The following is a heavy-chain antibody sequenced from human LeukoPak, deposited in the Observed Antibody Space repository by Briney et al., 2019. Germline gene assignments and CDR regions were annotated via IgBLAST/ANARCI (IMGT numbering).Heavy chain of an antibody. CDR1: GFTFSTFA. Sequence: PPGGSLRLSCAASGFTFSTFAMNWVRQAPGKGLEWVSGISGSGGSTFSADSVKGRFTISRDNSKNTLYLQMNSLRAEDTAIYYCAKGLIFGVVTPFDYWGQGTLVTVSS. CDR3: AKGLIFGVVTPFDY. D-gene: IGHD3-3*01. CDR2: ISGSGGST. V-gene: IGHV3-23*01. J-gene: IGHJ4*02.